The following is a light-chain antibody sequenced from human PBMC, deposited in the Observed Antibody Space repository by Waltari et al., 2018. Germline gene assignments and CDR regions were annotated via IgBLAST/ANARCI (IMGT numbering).Light chain of an antibody. Sequence: SYVLTQPPSVSVAPGKTARIACGGDNIGSKGVHWYQQKSGQAPILIIYYDSDRPSRIPERFSGSNSGNTATLTISRVEAGDEADYYCHVWDRSNGQYVFGPGTKVTVL. CDR2: YDS. CDR1: NIGSKG. V-gene: IGLV3-21*04. CDR3: HVWDRSNGQYV. J-gene: IGLJ1*01.